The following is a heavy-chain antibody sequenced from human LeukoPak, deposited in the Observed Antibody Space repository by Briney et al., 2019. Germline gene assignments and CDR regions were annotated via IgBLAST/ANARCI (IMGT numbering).Heavy chain of an antibody. J-gene: IGHJ4*02. CDR1: GGSFSGYY. CDR3: ARVSPPSKPAYRIAARPGALDY. Sequence: SETLSLTCAVYGGSFSGYYWSWLRQPPGKGLEWIGEINHSGSTNYNPSLKSRVTISVDTSKNQFSLKLSSVTAADTAVYYCARVSPPSKPAYRIAARPGALDYWGQGTLVTVSS. V-gene: IGHV4-34*01. CDR2: INHSGST. D-gene: IGHD6-6*01.